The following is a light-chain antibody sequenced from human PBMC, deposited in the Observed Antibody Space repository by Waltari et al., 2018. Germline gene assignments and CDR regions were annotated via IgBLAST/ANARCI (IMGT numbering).Light chain of an antibody. Sequence: QSVLTQPPSASGTPGQRVTISCSGSNSNIGNNYVSWYQQLPGTAPKLLIYRDDQRPSWVPDGFSGSKSGTSASLAISGLRSEDEADYYCAAWDGSLSGVFGAGTKLTVL. CDR1: NSNIGNNY. V-gene: IGLV1-47*01. J-gene: IGLJ3*02. CDR2: RDD. CDR3: AAWDGSLSGV.